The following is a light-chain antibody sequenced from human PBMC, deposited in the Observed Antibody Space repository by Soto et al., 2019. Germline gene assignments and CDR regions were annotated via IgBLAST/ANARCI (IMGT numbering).Light chain of an antibody. V-gene: IGLV1-51*01. Sequence: QSVLTQPPSVSAAPGQTVTISCSGINSNIGNNYVSWYQQLPGNAPKLLIYDNDKRPAGIPDRFSGSKSGTSATLGITGLQTGDEADYYCGTWDSSLSALFGGGTKLTVL. CDR2: DND. CDR3: GTWDSSLSAL. CDR1: NSNIGNNY. J-gene: IGLJ2*01.